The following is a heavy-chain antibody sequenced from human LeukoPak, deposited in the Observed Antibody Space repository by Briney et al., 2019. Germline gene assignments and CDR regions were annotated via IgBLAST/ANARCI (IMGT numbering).Heavy chain of an antibody. CDR3: ARSGGWLAGTPSPTDY. V-gene: IGHV5-51*01. CDR1: GYSFTSYW. D-gene: IGHD2-15*01. CDR2: IYPGDSDT. J-gene: IGHJ4*02. Sequence: GESLKISCKGSGYSFTSYWIGWVRQMPGKGLEWMGIIYPGDSDTRYSPSFQGQVTISADKSISTAYLQWSSLKASDTAMYYCARSGGWLAGTPSPTDYWGQGTLVTVSS.